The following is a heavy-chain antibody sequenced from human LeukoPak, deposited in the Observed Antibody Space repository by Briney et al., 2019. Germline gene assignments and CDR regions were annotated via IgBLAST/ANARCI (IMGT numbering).Heavy chain of an antibody. D-gene: IGHD3-10*01. CDR3: AKTPGSSSDY. J-gene: IGHJ4*02. CDR2: IRYDGSDK. V-gene: IGHV3-30*02. CDR1: GFTFSRFG. Sequence: GGSLRLSCAASGFTFSRFGMQWVRQAPGKGLEWVAFIRYDGSDKYYADFVKGRFTISRGNSKDTLYLQMNSLRAEDTAVYYCAKTPGSSSDYWGQGTLVTVPS.